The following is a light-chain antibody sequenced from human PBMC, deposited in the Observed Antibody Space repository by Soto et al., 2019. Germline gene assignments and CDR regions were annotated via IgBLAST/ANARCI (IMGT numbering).Light chain of an antibody. J-gene: IGLJ1*01. CDR2: DVS. V-gene: IGLV2-14*03. CDR3: SSYTSSSTYV. Sequence: QSVLTQPASGSGVPGQSSAISCTGTSSDVGGYNYVSWYQHHPGKAPKLMVYDVSNRPSGVSNRFSGSKSGNTASLTISGLQAEDEADYYCSSYTSSSTYVFGTGTKVTVL. CDR1: SSDVGGYNY.